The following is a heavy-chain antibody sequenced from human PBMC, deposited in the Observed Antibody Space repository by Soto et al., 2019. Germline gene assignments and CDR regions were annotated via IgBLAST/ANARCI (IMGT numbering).Heavy chain of an antibody. V-gene: IGHV1-69*13. J-gene: IGHJ6*03. D-gene: IGHD5-18*01. Sequence: ASVKVSCKASGGTFSSYAISWVRQAPGQGLEWMGGIIPIFGTANYAQKFQGRVTITADESTSTAYMELSSLRSEDTAVYYCARAEPEITPPSYRCTDFGDKGPTV. CDR1: GGTFSSYA. CDR3: ARAEPEITPPSYRCTDF. CDR2: IIPIFGTA.